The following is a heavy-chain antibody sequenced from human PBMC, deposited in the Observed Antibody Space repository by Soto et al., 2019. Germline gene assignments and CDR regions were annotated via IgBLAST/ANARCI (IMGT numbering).Heavy chain of an antibody. J-gene: IGHJ5*02. CDR3: VIDMGEWP. D-gene: IGHD3-16*01. V-gene: IGHV1-18*04. Sequence: GASVKVSCKTSGYTFTSYGISWVRQAPGQGLEWMGWIRTYNGNTNYGQKFQGRVTMTRDTSTSTAHMELRSLTSDDTAVYYCVIDMGEWPWGQGTLVTVPQ. CDR2: IRTYNGNT. CDR1: GYTFTSYG.